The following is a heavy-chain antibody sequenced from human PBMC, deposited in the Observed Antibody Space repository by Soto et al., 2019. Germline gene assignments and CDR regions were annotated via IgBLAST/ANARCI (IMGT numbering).Heavy chain of an antibody. CDR2: VHHSWGS. D-gene: IGHD3-10*01. Sequence: QVQLQESGPGLVKPSETLSLSCTVSGGSISSYYWSWFRQSPGKRMEWIGYVHHSWGSSYNPSLQSRVAISLDTSKCQFSLKVTSVTATDTAVYYCARQGFGPLHGRVDVWGQGTTVTVSS. CDR1: GGSISSYY. V-gene: IGHV4-59*08. CDR3: ARQGFGPLHGRVDV. J-gene: IGHJ6*02.